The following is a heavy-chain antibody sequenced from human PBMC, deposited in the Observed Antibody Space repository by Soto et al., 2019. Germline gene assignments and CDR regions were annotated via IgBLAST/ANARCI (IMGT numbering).Heavy chain of an antibody. V-gene: IGHV1-24*01. J-gene: IGHJ6*02. CDR2: FDPEDGET. CDR3: ASRPGAAASLRRTPMDV. Sequence: ASVKVSCKVSGYTLTELSMHWVRQAPGKGLEWMGGFDPEDGETIYAQKSQGRVTMTEDTSTDTAYMELSSLRSEDTAVYYCASRPGAAASLRRTPMDVWGQGTTVTVSS. D-gene: IGHD6-13*01. CDR1: GYTLTELS.